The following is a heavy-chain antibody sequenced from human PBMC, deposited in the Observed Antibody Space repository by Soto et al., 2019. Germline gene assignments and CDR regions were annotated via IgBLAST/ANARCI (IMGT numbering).Heavy chain of an antibody. CDR1: GLTLSTYV. CDR2: ISYDGSNK. D-gene: IGHD3-3*01. J-gene: IGHJ6*02. Sequence: QVQLVESGGGVVQPGRSLRLSCAASGLTLSTYVMQWVSQAPGNGLEWVAGISYDGSNKYHADYVKGRFTISRDNSNTTMELQMNRLRAEDTAVYHCVEGDYYYGMDVWYQGTRVTVSS. V-gene: IGHV3-30-3*01. CDR3: VEGDYYYGMDV.